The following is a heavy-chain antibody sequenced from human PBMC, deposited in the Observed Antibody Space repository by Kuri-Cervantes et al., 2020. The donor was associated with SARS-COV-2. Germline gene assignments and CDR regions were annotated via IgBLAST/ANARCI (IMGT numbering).Heavy chain of an antibody. CDR1: GYTFTSYG. V-gene: IGHV1-18*01. Sequence: ASVKVSCKASGYTFTSYGISWVRQAPGQGLEWMGWISAYNGNTNYAQKLQGRVTMTTDTSTSTAYMELRSLRSDGTAVYYCARAPNSRYCSSTSCYFDYWGQGTLVTVSS. D-gene: IGHD2-2*01. J-gene: IGHJ4*02. CDR2: ISAYNGNT. CDR3: ARAPNSRYCSSTSCYFDY.